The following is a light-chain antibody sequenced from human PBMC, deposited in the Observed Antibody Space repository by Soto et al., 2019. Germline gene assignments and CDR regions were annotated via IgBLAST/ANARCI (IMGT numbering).Light chain of an antibody. CDR2: EVS. J-gene: IGLJ2*01. CDR3: SSYTITSTLEV. V-gene: IGLV2-14*01. Sequence: QSALTQPASVSGSPGQSITISCTGTNSDVGGYNYVSWYQQHPGKAPKLMIYEVSNRPSGVSNRFSVSKSGNTASLTISGLQAEDEADYYCSSYTITSTLEVFGGGTKLTVL. CDR1: NSDVGGYNY.